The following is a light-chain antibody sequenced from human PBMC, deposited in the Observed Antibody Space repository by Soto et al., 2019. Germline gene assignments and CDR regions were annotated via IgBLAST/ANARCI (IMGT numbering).Light chain of an antibody. Sequence: QSALTQPASVSGSPGQSITISCTGTSSDVGGYNYVSWFQQHPGKSPKLKIYEVSNRPSGVSNRFSGSKSGNTASLTISELQAEDEDDYYCTSFITISTWVFGGGTKLTVL. CDR3: TSFITISTWV. V-gene: IGLV2-14*01. CDR1: SSDVGGYNY. CDR2: EVS. J-gene: IGLJ3*02.